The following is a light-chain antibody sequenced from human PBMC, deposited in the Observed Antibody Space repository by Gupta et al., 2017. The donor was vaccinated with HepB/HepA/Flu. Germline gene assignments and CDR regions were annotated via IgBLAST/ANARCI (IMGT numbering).Light chain of an antibody. CDR1: QNLLYSSNTKNY. Sequence: DIVMIQSSDSLAVSLVGRATIDCKSSQNLLYSSNTKNYLAWYQQKLGQPPRLLIYWASTREAGVPDSFSGSGSGTDFTLTIGSLQVEDVAVYYCQQDDTSLWTFGRGTKVEIK. CDR2: WAS. V-gene: IGKV4-1*01. J-gene: IGKJ1*01. CDR3: QQDDTSLWT.